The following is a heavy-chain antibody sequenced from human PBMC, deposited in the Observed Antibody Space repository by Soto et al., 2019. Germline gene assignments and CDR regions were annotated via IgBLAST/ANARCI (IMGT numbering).Heavy chain of an antibody. CDR3: AKATATGGGAFEI. D-gene: IGHD2-8*02. Sequence: GGSLRLSCAVSGFICSSYDMSWVRQAPGKGLEWVSTILVGGSTNYEDSVKGRFTISRDTSKNTVYLQMNSLTAGDTAVYYCAKATATGGGAFEIYGKGTMVTVSS. J-gene: IGHJ3*02. CDR1: GFICSSYD. CDR2: ILVGGST. V-gene: IGHV3-23*01.